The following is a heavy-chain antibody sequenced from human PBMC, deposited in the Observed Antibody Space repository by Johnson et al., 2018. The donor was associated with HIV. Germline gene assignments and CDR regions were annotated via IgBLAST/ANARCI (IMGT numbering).Heavy chain of an antibody. CDR3: AKDLFTEREDDVFDF. J-gene: IGHJ3*01. CDR1: GFTVSSNY. D-gene: IGHD1-26*01. Sequence: EVQLVESGGGLVQPGGSLRLSCAASGFTVSSNYMSWVRQAPGKGLEWVSVIYSGGSTYYADSVKGRFTISRDNSKNTLYLQMNSLRAEDTAVYYCAKDLFTEREDDVFDFWGQGTMVTVSS. V-gene: IGHV3-66*01. CDR2: IYSGGST.